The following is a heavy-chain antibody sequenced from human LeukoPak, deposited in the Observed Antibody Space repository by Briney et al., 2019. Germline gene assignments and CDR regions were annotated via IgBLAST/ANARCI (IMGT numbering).Heavy chain of an antibody. J-gene: IGHJ4*02. V-gene: IGHV3-23*01. CDR1: GFTFSSYA. CDR2: ISGSGGST. CDR3: AKVVSYIPDY. Sequence: PGGSPRLTCAASGFTFSSYAMSWVRQAPGKGLEWVSAISGSGGSTYYADSVKGRFTISRDNSKNTLYLQMNSLRAEDTAVYYCAKVVSYIPDYWGQGTLVTVSS. D-gene: IGHD2-2*02.